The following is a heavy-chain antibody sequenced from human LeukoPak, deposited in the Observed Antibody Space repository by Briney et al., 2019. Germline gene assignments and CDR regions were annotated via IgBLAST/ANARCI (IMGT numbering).Heavy chain of an antibody. CDR2: INGGNGNT. D-gene: IGHD1-26*01. Sequence: ASVKVSCKASGYTFTNYAIHWVRQAPGQRLEWMGWINGGNGNTKYSQKFQGRVTITRDTSASTAYMELSSLRSEDTAVYYCARDLMAGATLYYYYGMDVWGQGTTVTVSS. CDR3: ARDLMAGATLYYYYGMDV. J-gene: IGHJ6*02. V-gene: IGHV1-3*01. CDR1: GYTFTNYA.